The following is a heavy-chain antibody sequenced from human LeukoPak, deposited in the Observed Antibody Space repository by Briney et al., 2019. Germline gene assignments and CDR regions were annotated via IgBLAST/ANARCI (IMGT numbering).Heavy chain of an antibody. Sequence: GGSLRLSCAASGFTFSSYWMSWVRQAPGKGLEWVANVKQDGSEKYYVDSVKGRFTISRDNAKNSLYLQMNSLRAEDAAVYYCARMAGSNNWFDPWGQGTLVTVSS. V-gene: IGHV3-7*01. J-gene: IGHJ5*02. CDR3: ARMAGSNNWFDP. CDR1: GFTFSSYW. D-gene: IGHD3-10*01. CDR2: VKQDGSEK.